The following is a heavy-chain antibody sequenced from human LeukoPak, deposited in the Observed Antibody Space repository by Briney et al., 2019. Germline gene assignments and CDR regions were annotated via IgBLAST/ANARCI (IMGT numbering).Heavy chain of an antibody. V-gene: IGHV3-30*18. D-gene: IGHD4-23*01. J-gene: IGHJ4*02. CDR1: GFTFSSYG. Sequence: GGSLRLSCAASGFTFSSYGMHWVRQAPGKGLEWVAVISYDGSNKYYADSVKGRFTISRDDSKNTLYLRMNSLRAEDTAVYYCAKDGNGGNIAYWGQGTLVTVSS. CDR3: AKDGNGGNIAY. CDR2: ISYDGSNK.